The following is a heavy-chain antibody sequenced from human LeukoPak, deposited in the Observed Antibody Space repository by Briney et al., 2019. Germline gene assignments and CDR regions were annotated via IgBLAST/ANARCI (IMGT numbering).Heavy chain of an antibody. V-gene: IGHV3-30-3*01. Sequence: GGSLRLSCAASGFTFSSYAMHWVCQAPGKGLEWVAVISYDGSNKYYADSVKGRFTISRDNSKNTLYLQMNSLRAEDTAVYYCARDPDGAVTGTNDYWGQGTLVTVSS. CDR2: ISYDGSNK. CDR3: ARDPDGAVTGTNDY. J-gene: IGHJ4*02. CDR1: GFTFSSYA. D-gene: IGHD1-14*01.